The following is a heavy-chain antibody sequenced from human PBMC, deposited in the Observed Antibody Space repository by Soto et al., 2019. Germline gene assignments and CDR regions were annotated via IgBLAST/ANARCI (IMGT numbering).Heavy chain of an antibody. V-gene: IGHV3-74*01. J-gene: IGHJ4*02. CDR2: INSDGSTT. Sequence: PGGSLRLSCAASGFTFSSYWMHWVRQAPGKGLVWVSRINSDGSTTNYADPVKGRFTNSRDNAKNTLYLQMNSLRAEDTAVYYCARVPTGGYAWNWGQGTLVTVSS. D-gene: IGHD1-1*01. CDR3: ARVPTGGYAWN. CDR1: GFTFSSYW.